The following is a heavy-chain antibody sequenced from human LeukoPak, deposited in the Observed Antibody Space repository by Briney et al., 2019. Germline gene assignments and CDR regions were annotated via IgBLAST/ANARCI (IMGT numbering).Heavy chain of an antibody. CDR1: GYTFTGYY. J-gene: IGHJ3*02. V-gene: IGHV1-2*02. D-gene: IGHD2-8*02. CDR3: AREAGGSLAFDI. CDR2: INPNSGGT. Sequence: GASVKVSCKAPGYTFTGYYMHWVRRAPGQGLEWMGWINPNSGGTNYTQKFQGRVTMTRDTSISTAYMELSRLRSDDTAVYYCAREAGGSLAFDIWGQGTMVTVSS.